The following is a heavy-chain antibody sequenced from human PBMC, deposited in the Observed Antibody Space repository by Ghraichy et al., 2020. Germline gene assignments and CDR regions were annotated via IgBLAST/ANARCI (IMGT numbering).Heavy chain of an antibody. CDR1: GFTFSNYN. CDR2: ISTTSSSI. Sequence: GSLRLSCAASGFTFSNYNMNWVRQAPGKGLEWVSSISTTSSSIYDADSVKGRFTISRDNAKNSLYLQMNSLRAEDTAVYYCARVPFAVTYSWYFDLWGRGTLVTVSS. V-gene: IGHV3-21*01. J-gene: IGHJ2*01. CDR3: ARVPFAVTYSWYFDL. D-gene: IGHD4-17*01.